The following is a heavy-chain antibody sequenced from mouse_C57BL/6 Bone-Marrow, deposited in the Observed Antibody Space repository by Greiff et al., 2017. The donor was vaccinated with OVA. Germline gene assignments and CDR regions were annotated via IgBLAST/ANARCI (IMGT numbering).Heavy chain of an antibody. V-gene: IGHV15-2*01. CDR3: ARDNGYDWYFEV. D-gene: IGHD2-14*01. Sequence: QVQLQQPGSDLRSPGSSVKLSCKAFASAVFPIAFMCWVRPQPGPGFEWFGGILPGIGRTFYGEMFEDKATLDADTLSNTAYRQLNSLTSEDSAIYYCARDNGYDWYFEVWGTGTTLTVSS. CDR2: ILPGIGRT. J-gene: IGHJ1*03. CDR1: ASAVFPIAF.